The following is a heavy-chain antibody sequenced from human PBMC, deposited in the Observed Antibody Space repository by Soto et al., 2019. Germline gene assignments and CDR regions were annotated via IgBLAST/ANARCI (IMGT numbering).Heavy chain of an antibody. D-gene: IGHD5-12*01. Sequence: PGGSLRLSCAASGFTFSSYAMSWVRQAPGKGLEWVSAISGSGGSTYYADSVKGRFTISRDNSKNTLYLQMNSLRAEDTAVYYCAKGGIYSGHVRSEYWGQGTLVTVSS. CDR1: GFTFSSYA. CDR3: AKGGIYSGHVRSEY. J-gene: IGHJ4*02. CDR2: ISGSGGST. V-gene: IGHV3-23*01.